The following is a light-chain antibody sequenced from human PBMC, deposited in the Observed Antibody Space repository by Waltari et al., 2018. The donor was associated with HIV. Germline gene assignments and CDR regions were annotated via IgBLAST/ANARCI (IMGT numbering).Light chain of an antibody. CDR1: QGIDTW. CDR3: LQTYRFPFT. Sequence: DIQMTQSPSSVSASVGDRVTITCRASQGIDTWLGWYQHQPGRAPQLLISSASTLQSGVPSRFRGSGVGADVSLTISSLQPEDCTIYYCLQTYRFPFTFGPGTKVDFK. CDR2: SAS. V-gene: IGKV1-12*02. J-gene: IGKJ3*01.